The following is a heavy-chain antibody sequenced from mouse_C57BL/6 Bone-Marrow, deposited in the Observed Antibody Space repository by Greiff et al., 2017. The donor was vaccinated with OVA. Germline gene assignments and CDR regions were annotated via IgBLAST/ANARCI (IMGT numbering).Heavy chain of an antibody. J-gene: IGHJ2*01. V-gene: IGHV1-55*01. CDR3: AREGIRYYYGSSLYYFDY. Sequence: QVQLQQPGAELVKPGASVKMSCKASGYTFTSYWITWVKQRPGQGLEWIGDIYPGSGSTNYNEKFKSKATLTVDTSSSTAYMQLSSLTSEDSAVYYCAREGIRYYYGSSLYYFDYWGQGTTLTVSS. CDR2: IYPGSGST. D-gene: IGHD1-1*01. CDR1: GYTFTSYW.